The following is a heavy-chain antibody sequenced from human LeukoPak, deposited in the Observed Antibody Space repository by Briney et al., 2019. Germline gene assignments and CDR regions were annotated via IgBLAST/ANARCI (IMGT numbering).Heavy chain of an antibody. V-gene: IGHV3-21*04. CDR2: ISSSSSYI. D-gene: IGHD3-22*01. Sequence: GGSLRLSCAASGFTFSSYSMNWVRQAPGKGLEWVSSISSSSSYIYYADSVKGRFTISRDNAKNSLYLQMNSLRSEDTAVYYCARTTYYYDSSGPFDYWGQGILVTVSS. J-gene: IGHJ4*02. CDR1: GFTFSSYS. CDR3: ARTTYYYDSSGPFDY.